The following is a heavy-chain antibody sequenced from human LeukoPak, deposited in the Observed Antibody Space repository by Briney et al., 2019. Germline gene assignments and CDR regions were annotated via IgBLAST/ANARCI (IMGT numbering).Heavy chain of an antibody. J-gene: IGHJ6*02. CDR2: ISGSGGST. CDR3: AKDYPGGDPATYYYYGMDV. Sequence: PGGSLRLSCAASGFTFSSYAMSWVRQAPGKGLEWVSAISGSGGSTYYADSVKGRFTISRDNSKNTLYLQMNSLRAEDTAVYYCAKDYPGGDPATYYYYGMDVWGQGTTVTVSS. CDR1: GFTFSSYA. D-gene: IGHD2-21*01. V-gene: IGHV3-23*01.